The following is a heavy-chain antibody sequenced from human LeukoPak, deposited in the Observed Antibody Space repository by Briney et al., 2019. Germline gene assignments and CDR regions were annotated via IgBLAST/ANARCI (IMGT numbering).Heavy chain of an antibody. Sequence: SETLSLTCTVSGGSMSHAYWSWIRQSPGKGLEWLAYIYFTGTSKSNPSHKSRVTISVDTSKNQASLSLTSVTAADTAMYYCARRRQVTYYAPYAFDLWGQGTMVTVSS. V-gene: IGHV4-59*08. CDR2: IYFTGTS. D-gene: IGHD1-26*01. CDR1: GGSMSHAY. J-gene: IGHJ3*01. CDR3: ARRRQVTYYAPYAFDL.